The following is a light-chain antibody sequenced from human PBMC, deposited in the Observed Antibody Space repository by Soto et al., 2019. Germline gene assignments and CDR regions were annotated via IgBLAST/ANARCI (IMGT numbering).Light chain of an antibody. CDR1: SGNIASNY. CDR3: QSYGSGIQGV. V-gene: IGLV6-57*04. CDR2: EDN. Sequence: NFMLTQPHSVSESPGKTVTISCTLSSGNIASNYVQWYQQRPGSAPTTVIYEDNLRPSGVPDRFSGSIDRSSNSASLTISGLKTEDEADYFCQSYGSGIQGVFGGGTQLTVL. J-gene: IGLJ3*02.